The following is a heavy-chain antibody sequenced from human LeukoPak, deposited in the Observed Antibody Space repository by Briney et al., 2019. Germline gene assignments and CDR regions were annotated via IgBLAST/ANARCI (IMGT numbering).Heavy chain of an antibody. CDR2: INHSGST. V-gene: IGHV4-34*01. CDR1: GGSFSGHY. D-gene: IGHD6-6*01. J-gene: IGHJ4*02. CDR3: AREDLAALDY. Sequence: PSETLSLTCAVYGGSFSGHYWSWIRQPPGKGLEWIGEINHSGSTNYNPSLKSRVTISVDTSKNQFSLKLSSVTAADTAVYYCAREDLAALDYWGQGTLVTVSS.